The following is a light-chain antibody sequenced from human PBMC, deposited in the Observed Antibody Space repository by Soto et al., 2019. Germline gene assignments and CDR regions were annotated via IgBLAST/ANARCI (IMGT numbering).Light chain of an antibody. V-gene: IGKV3-20*01. CDR1: QSVSNNY. J-gene: IGKJ2*01. CDR3: QQYGSPPPYT. Sequence: EVVLTQSPGTLSLSPGERATLSCRASQSVSNNYLAWYQQKPGQGPRLLIFGSSDRATGIPDRFSGSGSGTDFTLTISRLAPEDFAVYYCQQYGSPPPYTFGQATKLEIK. CDR2: GSS.